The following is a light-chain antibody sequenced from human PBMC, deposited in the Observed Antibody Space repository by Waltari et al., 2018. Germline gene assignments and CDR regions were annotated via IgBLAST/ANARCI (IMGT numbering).Light chain of an antibody. CDR2: GNT. CDR3: QSNDNSLSARV. V-gene: IGLV1-40*01. J-gene: IGLJ3*02. Sequence: QSVLTQPPSVSGAPGQRVTISCTGSTSNIGAPHDVHWYQQLPGTAPKLLIYGNTNRPSGVPDRFSGSKSGTSASLAITGLQAEDEADYYCQSNDNSLSARVFGGGTKLTVL. CDR1: TSNIGAPHD.